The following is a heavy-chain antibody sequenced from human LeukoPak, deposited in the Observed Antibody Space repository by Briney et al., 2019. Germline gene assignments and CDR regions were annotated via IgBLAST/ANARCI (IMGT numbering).Heavy chain of an antibody. Sequence: GGSLRLSCAASGFTVSSNYMSWVRQAPGKGLEWVSVIYSGGSTYYADSVKGRFTISRDNAKNTLYLQMNSLRAEDTAVYYCARATHDYGGNSGVGYWGQGTLVTVSS. V-gene: IGHV3-53*01. CDR1: GFTVSSNY. CDR3: ARATHDYGGNSGVGY. CDR2: IYSGGST. J-gene: IGHJ4*02. D-gene: IGHD4-23*01.